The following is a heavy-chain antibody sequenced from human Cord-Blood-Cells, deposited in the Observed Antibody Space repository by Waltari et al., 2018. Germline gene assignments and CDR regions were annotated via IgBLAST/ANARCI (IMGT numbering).Heavy chain of an antibody. V-gene: IGHV4-38-2*01. CDR3: AVAASFYYFDY. CDR2: IYHSGST. Sequence: QVQLQESGPGLVKPSETLSLTCAVSGYSISSGYYWGWIRQPPGKGLEWIGSIYHSGSTYYNPSLKSRVTISVDTSKNQFSLKLSSVTAADTAVYYCAVAASFYYFDYWGQGTLVTVSS. J-gene: IGHJ4*02. D-gene: IGHD6-13*01. CDR1: GYSISSGYY.